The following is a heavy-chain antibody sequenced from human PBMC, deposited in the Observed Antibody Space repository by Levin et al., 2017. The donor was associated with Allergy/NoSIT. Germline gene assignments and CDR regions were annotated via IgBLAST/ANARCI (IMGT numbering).Heavy chain of an antibody. CDR2: IKFGGSER. D-gene: IGHD6-13*01. Sequence: LSLTCAASGFPFSSSWMSWVRQAPGKGLEWVANIKFGGSERYYVDSVKGRFTISRDNAKNSLYLQMNSLRAEDTAVYYCAREGPGTAAAGIWGQGTLVTVSS. CDR3: AREGPGTAAAGI. V-gene: IGHV3-7*01. J-gene: IGHJ4*02. CDR1: GFPFSSSW.